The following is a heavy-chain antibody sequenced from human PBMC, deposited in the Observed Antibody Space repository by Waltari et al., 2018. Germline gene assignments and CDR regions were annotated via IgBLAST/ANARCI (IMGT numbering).Heavy chain of an antibody. V-gene: IGHV3-33*01. D-gene: IGHD3-3*01. Sequence: QVQLVESGGGVVQPGRSLRLSCAASGFTFSSYGMHWVRQAPGQGLEWVAVIWYDGSNKYYADSVKGRFTISRDNSKNTLYLQMNSLRAEDTAVYYCARELEVRFLEWTYYGMDVWGQGTTVTVSS. J-gene: IGHJ6*02. CDR1: GFTFSSYG. CDR3: ARELEVRFLEWTYYGMDV. CDR2: IWYDGSNK.